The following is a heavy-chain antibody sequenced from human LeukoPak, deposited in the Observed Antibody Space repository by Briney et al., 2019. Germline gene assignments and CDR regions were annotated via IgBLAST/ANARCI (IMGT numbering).Heavy chain of an antibody. J-gene: IGHJ4*02. V-gene: IGHV3-23*01. D-gene: IGHD6-6*01. Sequence: GGSLRLSCAASGFTFSSYAMSWVRQAPGKGLEWVSAISGSGGSIYYADSVKGRFTISRDNSKNTLYLQMNSLRAEDTAVYYCAKGQLVRGEFDYWGQGTLVTVSS. CDR3: AKGQLVRGEFDY. CDR1: GFTFSSYA. CDR2: ISGSGGSI.